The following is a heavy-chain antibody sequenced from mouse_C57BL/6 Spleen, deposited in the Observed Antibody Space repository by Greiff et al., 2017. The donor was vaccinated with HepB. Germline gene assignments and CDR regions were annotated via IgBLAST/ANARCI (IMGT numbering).Heavy chain of an antibody. Sequence: EVMLVESGGGLVKPGGSLKLSCAASGFTFSSYTMSWVRQTPEKRLEWVATISGGGGSTYYPDSVKGRFTISRDNAKNTLYLQMSSLRSEDTALYYCARQDYGSSYSFDYWGQGTTLTVSS. CDR1: GFTFSSYT. V-gene: IGHV5-9*01. J-gene: IGHJ2*01. CDR2: ISGGGGST. D-gene: IGHD1-1*01. CDR3: ARQDYGSSYSFDY.